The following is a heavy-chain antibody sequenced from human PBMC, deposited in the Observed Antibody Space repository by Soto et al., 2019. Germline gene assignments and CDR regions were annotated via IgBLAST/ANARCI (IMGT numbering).Heavy chain of an antibody. Sequence: GASVKVSCKASGYTFTSYYMHWVRQAPGQGLEWMGIINPSGGSTSYAQRFQGRVTMTRDTSTSTVYMELSSLRSEDTAVYYCTRAQFLRTVGVGYWGQGTLVTVSS. CDR2: INPSGGST. D-gene: IGHD2-15*01. J-gene: IGHJ4*02. CDR3: TRAQFLRTVGVGY. CDR1: GYTFTSYY. V-gene: IGHV1-46*01.